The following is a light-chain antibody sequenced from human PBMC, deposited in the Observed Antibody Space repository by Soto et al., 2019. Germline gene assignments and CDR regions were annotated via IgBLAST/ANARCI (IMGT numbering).Light chain of an antibody. CDR1: QSLLHSDGYTY. CDR2: LTF. CDR3: MQALQTPYT. Sequence: DIVMTQSPLSLPVTPGEPASISCRSSQSLLHSDGYTYMDWYLQKPGQSPQVLIYLTFNRASGVPDRFSGNGSCTDFTLKISRVEAEDAGVYYCMQALQTPYTFGQGTKLEIK. V-gene: IGKV2-28*01. J-gene: IGKJ2*01.